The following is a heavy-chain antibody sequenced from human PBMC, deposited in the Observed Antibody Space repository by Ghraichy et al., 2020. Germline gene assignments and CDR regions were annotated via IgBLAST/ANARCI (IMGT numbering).Heavy chain of an antibody. V-gene: IGHV3-23*01. CDR2: ISGSGDST. Sequence: GGSLRLSCAASGFTFSSYAMSWVRQAPGKGLEWVSAISGSGDSTYYADSVKGRFTISRDNSKNSLYLQMNSLRAEDTALYYCAKGGVYEDAFDIWGQGTKVTVSS. CDR1: GFTFSSYA. CDR3: AKGGVYEDAFDI. J-gene: IGHJ3*02. D-gene: IGHD5/OR15-5a*01.